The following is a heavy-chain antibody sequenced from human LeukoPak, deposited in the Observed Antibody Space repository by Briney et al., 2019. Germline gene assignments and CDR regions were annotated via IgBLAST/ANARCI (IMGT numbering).Heavy chain of an antibody. V-gene: IGHV1-2*02. J-gene: IGHJ4*02. Sequence: ASVKVSCKASGYTFSAYYMHWVRQAPGQGLEWMGWINPNSGGTNYAQKFQGRVTMTRDTSISTAYMELTRLRSDDMAVYYCARLNEMTTVRFGDYWGQGTLVTVSS. CDR1: GYTFSAYY. D-gene: IGHD5-24*01. CDR3: ARLNEMTTVRFGDY. CDR2: INPNSGGT.